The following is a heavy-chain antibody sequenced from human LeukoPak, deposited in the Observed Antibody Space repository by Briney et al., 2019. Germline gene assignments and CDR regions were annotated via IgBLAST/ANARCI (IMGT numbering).Heavy chain of an antibody. V-gene: IGHV3-23*01. CDR1: GFTFSSYA. D-gene: IGHD2-2*02. J-gene: IGHJ3*02. Sequence: PGGSLRLSCAASGFTFSSYAMSWVRQAPGKGLEWVSAISVSGGSTYYADSVKGRFTISRDDSKNTLYLQMNSLRAEDTAVYYCASDVVVPAAIDDDAFDIWGQGTMVTVSS. CDR2: ISVSGGST. CDR3: ASDVVVPAAIDDDAFDI.